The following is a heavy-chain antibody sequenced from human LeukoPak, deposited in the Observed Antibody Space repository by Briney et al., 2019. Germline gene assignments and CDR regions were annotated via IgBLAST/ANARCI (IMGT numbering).Heavy chain of an antibody. CDR1: GFTFSSYV. CDR2: ISYDGSNK. V-gene: IGHV3-30-3*01. Sequence: GGSLRLSCAASGFTFSSYVMHWVRQAPDKGLEWVAVISYDGSNKYYADSVKGRFTISRDNSKNTLYLQMNSLRAEDTAVYYCARGSGGRTIWVVVPAAQSSNYYYYGMDVWGQGTTVTVSS. J-gene: IGHJ6*02. CDR3: ARGSGGRTIWVVVPAAQSSNYYYYGMDV. D-gene: IGHD2-2*01.